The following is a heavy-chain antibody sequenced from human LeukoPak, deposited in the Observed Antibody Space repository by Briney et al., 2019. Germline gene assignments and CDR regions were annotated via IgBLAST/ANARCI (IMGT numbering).Heavy chain of an antibody. J-gene: IGHJ4*01. CDR3: ARAVYYSNYLGY. D-gene: IGHD3-10*01. Sequence: GGSLRLSCAASGFTFNTYAMNWVRQAPGKGLEWVSGISGSGGRTFYGDSVKGRFTISRDNSKSTLYLQMNSLRAEDTAMYYCARAVYYSNYLGYWGQGTLVTVSS. V-gene: IGHV3-23*01. CDR1: GFTFNTYA. CDR2: ISGSGGRT.